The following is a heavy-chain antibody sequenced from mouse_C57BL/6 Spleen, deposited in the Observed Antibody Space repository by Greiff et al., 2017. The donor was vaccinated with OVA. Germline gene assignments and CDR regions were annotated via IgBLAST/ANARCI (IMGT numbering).Heavy chain of an antibody. V-gene: IGHV2-2*01. CDR3: ATPNSPTVATPFDY. CDR1: GFSLTSYG. Sequence: QVQLKQSGPGLVQPSQSLSITCTVSGFSLTSYGVHWVRQSPGKGLEWLGVIWSGGSTDYNAAFISRLSISKDNSKSQVFFKMNSLQADDTAIYYCATPNSPTVATPFDYWGQGTTLTVSS. J-gene: IGHJ2*01. D-gene: IGHD1-1*01. CDR2: IWSGGST.